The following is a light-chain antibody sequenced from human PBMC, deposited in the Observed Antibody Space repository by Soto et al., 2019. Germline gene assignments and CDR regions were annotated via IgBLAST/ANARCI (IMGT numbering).Light chain of an antibody. J-gene: IGKJ5*01. V-gene: IGKV1-12*01. Sequence: DIQITQSPSSVSASVVDRVTITFRASQSISSWLAWYQQKPGKAPKLLIYAASTLQSGVPSRFSGSGSGTDFTLTISCLQSEDFATYYCQKYYSYPPTFGQGTRLEIK. CDR1: QSISSW. CDR2: AAS. CDR3: QKYYSYPPT.